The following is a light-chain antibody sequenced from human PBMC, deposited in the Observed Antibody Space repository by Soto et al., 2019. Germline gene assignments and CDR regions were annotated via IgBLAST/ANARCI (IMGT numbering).Light chain of an antibody. CDR2: GAS. Sequence: ERVMTQSPATLSVSPGERATLSCRASQSVGGDLAWYQQKPGQAPRLLIYGASSRAPGIPDRFSGSGSGTEFTLTISSLQSEDFAVYYCQQYGSSPFTFGPGTKVDI. CDR3: QQYGSSPFT. J-gene: IGKJ3*01. V-gene: IGKV3-15*01. CDR1: QSVGGD.